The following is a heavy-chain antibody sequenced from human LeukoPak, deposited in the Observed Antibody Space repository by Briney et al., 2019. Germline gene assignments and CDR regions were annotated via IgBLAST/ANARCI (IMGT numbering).Heavy chain of an antibody. D-gene: IGHD6-13*01. CDR1: GFTVSSNY. CDR2: IYSGGST. V-gene: IGHV3-53*01. CDR3: ARVGQQLVRYYFDY. Sequence: PGGSLRLSCAASGFTVSSNYMSWVRQAPGKGLEWVSVIYSGGSTYYADSVKGRFTISRDNSKNTLYLQMNSLRAEDTAVYYCARVGQQLVRYYFDYWGQGTPVTVSS. J-gene: IGHJ4*02.